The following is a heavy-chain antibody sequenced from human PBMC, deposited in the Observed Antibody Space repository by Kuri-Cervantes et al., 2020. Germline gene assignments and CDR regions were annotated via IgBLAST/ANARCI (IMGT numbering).Heavy chain of an antibody. CDR3: ARTLEMDYLFLAW. Sequence: GGSLRLSCAASGLTFSGSAMHWVRQAPGKGLEWVSYISSSGSTIYYADSVKGRFTISRDNARNSLYLQMNSLRAEDTAVYYCARTLEMDYLFLAWWGQGTLVTIS. CDR2: ISSSGSTI. D-gene: IGHD1-1*01. V-gene: IGHV3-48*04. J-gene: IGHJ4*02. CDR1: GLTFSGSA.